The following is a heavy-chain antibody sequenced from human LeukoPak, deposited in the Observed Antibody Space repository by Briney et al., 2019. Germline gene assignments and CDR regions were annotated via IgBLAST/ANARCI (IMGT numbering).Heavy chain of an antibody. CDR2: IYYSGST. V-gene: IGHV4-31*03. CDR3: ARSTYSSSSGLGY. CDR1: GCSISSGCYH. Sequence: SETLSLTCNVSGCSISSGCYHWSWLRPHPGKGLVWIGYIYYSGSTYYNPSLKSRVTISVDTSKNQFSLKLSSVTAADTAVYYCARSTYSSSSGLGYWGQGTLVTVSS. D-gene: IGHD6-6*01. J-gene: IGHJ4*02.